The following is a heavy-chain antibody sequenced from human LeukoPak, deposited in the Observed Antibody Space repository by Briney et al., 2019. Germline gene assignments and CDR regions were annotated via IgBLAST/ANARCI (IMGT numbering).Heavy chain of an antibody. CDR3: ARVRADSSSWVHNWFDP. CDR2: MNPNSGNT. Sequence: ASVKVSCKASGYTFTSYDINWVRLATGQGLEWMGWMNPNSGNTGYAQKFQGRVTMTRNTSISTAYMELSSLRSEDTAVYYCARVRADSSSWVHNWFDPWGQGTLVTVSS. J-gene: IGHJ5*02. V-gene: IGHV1-8*01. D-gene: IGHD6-13*01. CDR1: GYTFTSYD.